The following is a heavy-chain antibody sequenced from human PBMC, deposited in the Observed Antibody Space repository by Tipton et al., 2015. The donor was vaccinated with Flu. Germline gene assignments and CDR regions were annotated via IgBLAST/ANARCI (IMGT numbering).Heavy chain of an antibody. J-gene: IGHJ4*02. V-gene: IGHV5-51*03. CDR1: GYRFNNYW. Sequence: VQLVQSGAEVKKPGESLKISCRGLGYRFNNYWIGWVRQMPGKGLELIGVIFPGDSDIRYSPPFQGQVTISADTSIVTAYLQWRSLKASDSAMYYCVRPYDSKYVGFDYWGQGTRVTVSS. CDR2: IFPGDSDI. D-gene: IGHD3-22*01. CDR3: VRPYDSKYVGFDY.